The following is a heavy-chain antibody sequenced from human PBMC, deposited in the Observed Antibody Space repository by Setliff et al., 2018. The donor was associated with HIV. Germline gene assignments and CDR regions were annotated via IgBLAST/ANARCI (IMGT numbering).Heavy chain of an antibody. D-gene: IGHD4-4*01. CDR1: GGSVSSGGYY. J-gene: IGHJ4*02. V-gene: IGHV4-31*03. CDR2: IYYSGST. CDR3: ARLQKLDDIYYLDD. Sequence: SETLSLTCTVSGGSVSSGGYYWSWIRQHPGRGLEWIGHIYYSGSTYYNPSFKSRVTMSMDTSKNQVSLKLTSVTAADTAVHFCARLQKLDDIYYLDDWGQGTLVTVSS.